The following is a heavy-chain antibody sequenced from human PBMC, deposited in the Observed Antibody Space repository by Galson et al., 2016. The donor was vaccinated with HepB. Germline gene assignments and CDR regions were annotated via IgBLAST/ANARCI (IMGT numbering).Heavy chain of an antibody. CDR2: ISGDGGST. CDR1: GFTFGRYA. D-gene: IGHD6-19*01. V-gene: IGHV3-23*01. CDR3: ARRLDTQRRIAGWGWGMDV. J-gene: IGHJ6*02. Sequence: SLRLSCAASGFTFGRYAMSWVRQAPGKGLEWVSAISGDGGSTYYAGSVQGRFTSSRDRSTNTMYLQMNSLRVEDAGVYYCARRLDTQRRIAGWGWGMDVWGQGTTVTAS.